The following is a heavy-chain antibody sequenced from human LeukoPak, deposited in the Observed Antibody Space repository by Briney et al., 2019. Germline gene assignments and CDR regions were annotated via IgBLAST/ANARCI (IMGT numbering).Heavy chain of an antibody. CDR2: ISYDGSNK. V-gene: IGHV3-30-3*01. CDR1: GFTFSSYA. Sequence: GGSLRLSCAASGFTFSSYAMHWVRQAPGKGLEWVAVISYDGSNKYYADSVKGRFTTSRDNSKNTLYLQMNSLRAEDTAVYYCARGFCSSTSCPEEYYYGMDVWGQGTTVTVSS. D-gene: IGHD2-2*01. CDR3: ARGFCSSTSCPEEYYYGMDV. J-gene: IGHJ6*02.